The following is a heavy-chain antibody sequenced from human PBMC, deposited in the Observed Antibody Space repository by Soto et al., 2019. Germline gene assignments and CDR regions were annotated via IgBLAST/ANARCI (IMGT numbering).Heavy chain of an antibody. D-gene: IGHD2-21*02. V-gene: IGHV4-61*08. CDR3: ARDLWGYCGTDCYPLDV. CDR2: IYYSGST. J-gene: IGHJ6*02. Sequence: PSETLSLTCTVSGVSISSGDYYWSWIRQPPGKGLEWIGYIYYSGSTDYNPSFKSRVTISVDTSKNQFSLKLNSVTAADTAVYYCARDLWGYCGTDCYPLDVWGQGTTVTVSS. CDR1: GVSISSGDYY.